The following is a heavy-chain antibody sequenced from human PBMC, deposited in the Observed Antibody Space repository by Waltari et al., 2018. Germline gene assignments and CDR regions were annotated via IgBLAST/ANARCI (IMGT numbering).Heavy chain of an antibody. CDR1: GGSFSGYY. Sequence: QVQLQQWGAGLLKPSETLSLTCAVYGGSFSGYYWSWIRQPPGKGLEWIGEINHSGSTNYNPSLKGRGTISVDTSKNQFSLKRSSVTAADTAVYYCARVKGRYYDSSGYTRYIDVWGKGTTVTVS. CDR3: ARVKGRYYDSSGYTRYIDV. CDR2: INHSGST. V-gene: IGHV4-34*01. J-gene: IGHJ6*03. D-gene: IGHD3-22*01.